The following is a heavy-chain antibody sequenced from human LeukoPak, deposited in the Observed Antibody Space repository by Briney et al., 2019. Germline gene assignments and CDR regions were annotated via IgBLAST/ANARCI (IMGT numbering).Heavy chain of an antibody. CDR1: GFTFSSYA. V-gene: IGHV3-30-3*01. CDR2: ISYDGSNK. D-gene: IGHD2-15*01. J-gene: IGHJ3*02. CDR3: ARDPLPRQYCSGGDCYSGAFDI. Sequence: PGGSLRLSCAASGFTFSSYAMHWVRQAPGKGLEWVAVISYDGSNKYYADSVKGRFTISRDNSKNTLYLQMNSLRAEDMAVYYCARDPLPRQYCSGGDCYSGAFDIWGQGTMVTVSS.